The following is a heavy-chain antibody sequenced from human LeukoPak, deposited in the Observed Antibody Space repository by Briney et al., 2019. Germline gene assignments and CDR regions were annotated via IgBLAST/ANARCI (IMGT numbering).Heavy chain of an antibody. V-gene: IGHV1-46*01. CDR1: GYTFTSYY. J-gene: IGHJ6*02. CDR2: FNPSGGST. D-gene: IGHD2-21*02. CDR3: AREGLAYCGGDCYSIPAYYGMDV. Sequence: ASVKVSCKASGYTFTSYYMHWVRQAPGQGLEWMGIFNPSGGSTSYAQKFQGRVTMTRDTSTSTVYMELSSLRSEDTAVYYCAREGLAYCGGDCYSIPAYYGMDVWGQGTTVTVPS.